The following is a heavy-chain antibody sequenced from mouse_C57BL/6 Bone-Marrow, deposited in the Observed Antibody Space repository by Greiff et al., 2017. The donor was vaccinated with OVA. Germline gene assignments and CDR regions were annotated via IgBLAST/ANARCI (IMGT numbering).Heavy chain of an antibody. CDR3: ASFFTARGTRGVYYGMGY. Sequence: QVQLQQPGAELVKPGASVKLSCKASGYTFTSYWMHWVKQRPGQGLEWIGMIHPNSGSTNYNEKFKSKATLTVDKSSSTAYMQLSSLTSEDSAVYYCASFFTARGTRGVYYGMGYWGQGTSVTVSS. CDR1: GYTFTSYW. D-gene: IGHD3-1*01. V-gene: IGHV1-64*01. CDR2: IHPNSGST. J-gene: IGHJ4*01.